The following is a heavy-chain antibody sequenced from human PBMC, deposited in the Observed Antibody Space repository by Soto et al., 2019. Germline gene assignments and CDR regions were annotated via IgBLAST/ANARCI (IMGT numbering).Heavy chain of an antibody. V-gene: IGHV3-23*01. CDR3: AKNAVPAAIDYYGREG. Sequence: PWGSRRLSCAASGFTFSSYAMSWVRQAPGKGLEWVSAISGSGGSTYYADSVKGRFTISRDNSKNTLYLQMNSLRAEDTAVYYCAKNAVPAAIDYYGREGWGKGNTVIVSS. D-gene: IGHD2-2*01. CDR2: ISGSGGST. J-gene: IGHJ6*04. CDR1: GFTFSSYA.